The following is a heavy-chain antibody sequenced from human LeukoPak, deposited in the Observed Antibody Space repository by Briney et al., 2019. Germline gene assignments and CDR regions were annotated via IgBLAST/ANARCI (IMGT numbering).Heavy chain of an antibody. CDR2: ISAYNGNT. CDR1: GYTFTSYG. Sequence: ASVKVSCKASGYTFTSYGISWVRQAPGQGLEWMGWISAYNGNTNYAQKLQGRVTMTTDTSTSTAYMELRSLRSDDTAVYYCARDLRITMVRGVFGYWGQGTLVTVSS. CDR3: ARDLRITMVRGVFGY. D-gene: IGHD3-10*01. V-gene: IGHV1-18*01. J-gene: IGHJ4*02.